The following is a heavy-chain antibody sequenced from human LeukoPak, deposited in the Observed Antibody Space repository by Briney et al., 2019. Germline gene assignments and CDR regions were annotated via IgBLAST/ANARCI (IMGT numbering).Heavy chain of an antibody. J-gene: IGHJ4*02. CDR1: GYTFTGYF. CDR3: ARAQSLTAPAGTFANS. D-gene: IGHD6-13*01. Sequence: ASVKVSCKASGYTFTGYFLHWVRQAPGQGFEWMGWINPNSGDTYYTQSFQGRVTMTRDTSISTAYMELSSLRSDDTAVYCCARAQSLTAPAGTFANSWGQGTLVTVSS. V-gene: IGHV1-2*02. CDR2: INPNSGDT.